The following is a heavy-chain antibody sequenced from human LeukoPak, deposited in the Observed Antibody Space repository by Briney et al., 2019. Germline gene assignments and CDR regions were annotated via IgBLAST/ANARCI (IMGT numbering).Heavy chain of an antibody. CDR2: ISYDGSKQ. Sequence: GGSLRLSCAASGFTFSSYAMHWVRQAPGNGLEWVTIISYDGSKQYHANSVKGRFTISRDNAKNSLYLQMNSLRAEDTAVYDCARRRDSGSLQHFDYWGQGTLVTVSS. J-gene: IGHJ4*02. CDR3: ARRRDSGSLQHFDY. V-gene: IGHV3-30*04. D-gene: IGHD1-26*01. CDR1: GFTFSSYA.